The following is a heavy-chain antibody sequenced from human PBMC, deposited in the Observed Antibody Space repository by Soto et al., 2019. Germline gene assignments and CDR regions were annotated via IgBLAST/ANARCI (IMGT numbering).Heavy chain of an antibody. CDR1: GGSMSGSF. D-gene: IGHD6-13*01. CDR2: IYYSGNT. J-gene: IGHJ5*02. Sequence: QVQLQESGPGLVKPSETLSLTCTVSGGSMSGSFWSWIRQPPGKGLEWIGYIYYSGNTDYNPSLKSRVTISVDTSKNQFSLKLSSVTAADTAVYYCARGAGYSSSSPFDPWGQGTLVIVSS. V-gene: IGHV4-59*01. CDR3: ARGAGYSSSSPFDP.